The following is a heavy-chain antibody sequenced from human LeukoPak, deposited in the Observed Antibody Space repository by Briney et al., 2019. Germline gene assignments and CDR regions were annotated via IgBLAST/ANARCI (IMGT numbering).Heavy chain of an antibody. D-gene: IGHD6-19*01. CDR1: GFTFSDYG. Sequence: PGGSLRLSCAASGFTFSDYGMHWVRQAPGKGLEWVAVIANDGRDKKYAASVRGRFTISRDNSKNTVYLQMNSLRAEDTAVYYCARLYSSGWYGCDYWGQGTLVTVSS. J-gene: IGHJ4*02. V-gene: IGHV3-30*03. CDR2: IANDGRDK. CDR3: ARLYSSGWYGCDY.